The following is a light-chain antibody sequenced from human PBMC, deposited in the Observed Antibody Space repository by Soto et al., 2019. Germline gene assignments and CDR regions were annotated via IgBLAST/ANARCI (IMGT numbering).Light chain of an antibody. CDR2: DAS. CDR3: QQYDNLPLT. V-gene: IGKV1-33*01. CDR1: QDISNY. Sequence: DIQMTQSPSSLSASVGDRVTITCQASQDISNYLNWYQQKPGKAPKLLIYDASNLETVVPSRFSGSRSGTDVTFTISSLQPEDIATYYCQQYDNLPLTFGGGTKVEIK. J-gene: IGKJ4*01.